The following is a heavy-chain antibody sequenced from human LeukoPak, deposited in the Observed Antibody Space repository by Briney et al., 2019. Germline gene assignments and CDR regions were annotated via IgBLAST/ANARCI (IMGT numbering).Heavy chain of an antibody. V-gene: IGHV4-34*01. CDR2: INHSGST. CDR3: ARGPGSGSYFAWFDP. J-gene: IGHJ5*02. CDR1: GGSFNGYY. D-gene: IGHD3-10*01. Sequence: PSETLSLTCAVYGGSFNGYYWSWIRQPPGKGLEWIGEINHSGSTNYNPSLKSRVTMSVDTSKNQVFLKLSSVTAADTAVYYCARGPGSGSYFAWFDPWGQGTQVTVSS.